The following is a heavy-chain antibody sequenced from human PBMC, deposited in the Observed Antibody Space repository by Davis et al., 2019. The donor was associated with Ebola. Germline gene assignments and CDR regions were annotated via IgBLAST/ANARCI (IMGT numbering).Heavy chain of an antibody. CDR3: GVLMVYEHYYYYMDV. V-gene: IGHV3-53*01. J-gene: IGHJ6*03. CDR1: GFTVSSNY. D-gene: IGHD2-8*01. Sequence: PGKSLKISCAASGFTVSSNYMSWVRQAPGKGLEWVSVIYSGGSTYYADSVKGRFTISRDNSKNTLYLQMNSLRAEDTAVYYCGVLMVYEHYYYYMDVWGKGTTVTVSS. CDR2: IYSGGST.